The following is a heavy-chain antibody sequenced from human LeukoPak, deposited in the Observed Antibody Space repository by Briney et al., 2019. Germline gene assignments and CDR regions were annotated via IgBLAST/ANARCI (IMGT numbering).Heavy chain of an antibody. J-gene: IGHJ4*02. V-gene: IGHV1-69*06. Sequence: ASVKVSCKASGGTFSSYAISWVRQAPGQGLEWMGGIIPIFGTANYAQKFQGRVTITADKSTSTADMELSRLRSDDTAVYYCAILTYYDFWSGQGGFDYWGQGTLVTVSS. CDR1: GGTFSSYA. CDR3: AILTYYDFWSGQGGFDY. D-gene: IGHD3-3*01. CDR2: IIPIFGTA.